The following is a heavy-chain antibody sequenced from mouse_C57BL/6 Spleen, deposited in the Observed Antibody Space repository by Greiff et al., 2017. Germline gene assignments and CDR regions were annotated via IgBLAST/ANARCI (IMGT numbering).Heavy chain of an antibody. Sequence: DVKLVESGGDLVKPGGSLKLSCVASGFTFSSYGMSWVRQTPDKRLEWVATISSGGSYTYYPDSVKGRFTISRDNANNSLYLQMRSLKSVYTAMYYCARHEYYYGSSNWYFDVWGTGTTVTVSS. CDR2: ISSGGSYT. V-gene: IGHV5-6*02. J-gene: IGHJ1*03. D-gene: IGHD1-1*01. CDR1: GFTFSSYG. CDR3: ARHEYYYGSSNWYFDV.